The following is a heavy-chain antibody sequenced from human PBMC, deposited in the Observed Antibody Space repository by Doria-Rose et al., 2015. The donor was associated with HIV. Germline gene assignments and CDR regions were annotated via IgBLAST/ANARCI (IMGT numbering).Heavy chain of an antibody. CDR3: ARIKSSRWYHKYYFDF. V-gene: IGHV2-26*01. CDR1: GVSLSSPGMG. J-gene: IGHJ4*02. D-gene: IGHD6-13*01. CDR2: IFSDDER. Sequence: QVTLKESGPVLVKPTETLTLTCTVSGVSLSSPGMGVSWIRQPPGKALEWLCYIFSDDERSYKTSLKSRLTISRGTPKSQVVLTMTDMDPVDTATYYCARIKSSRWYHKYYFDFWGQGTLVIVSA.